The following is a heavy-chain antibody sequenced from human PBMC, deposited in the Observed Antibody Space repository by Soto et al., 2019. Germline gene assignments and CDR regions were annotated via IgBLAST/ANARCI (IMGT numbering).Heavy chain of an antibody. D-gene: IGHD2-15*01. J-gene: IGHJ3*02. CDR1: GVSICIHF. CDR3: ARLQYTVVTALDI. CDR2: IYHTVNT. Sequence: SETLSLTCSVSGVSICIHFWSWIRQAPGKGPELVGYIYHTVNTKYNPALKSRVTISMDTSKNQLSLQLSSVTAADTAVYYCARLQYTVVTALDIWGQGTMVTVSS. V-gene: IGHV4-59*11.